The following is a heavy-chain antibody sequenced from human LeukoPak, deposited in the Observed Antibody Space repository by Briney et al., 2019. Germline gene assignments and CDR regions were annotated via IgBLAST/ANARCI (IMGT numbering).Heavy chain of an antibody. CDR1: GGSFSGYY. CDR2: INHSGST. V-gene: IGHV4-34*01. CDR3: ATARKKQLLALFYYYGMDV. Sequence: SETLSLTCAVYGGSFSGYYWSWIRQPPGKGLEWIGEINHSGSTKYNPSLKSRVTISVDKSKNQFSLKLTSVTAADTAVYYCATARKKQLLALFYYYGMDVWGHGTTVTVSS. J-gene: IGHJ6*02. D-gene: IGHD6-13*01.